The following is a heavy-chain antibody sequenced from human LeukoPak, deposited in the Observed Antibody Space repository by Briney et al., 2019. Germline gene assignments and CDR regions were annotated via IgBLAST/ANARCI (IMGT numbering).Heavy chain of an antibody. CDR2: INPNSGGT. CDR1: GYTFTGYY. V-gene: IGHV1-2*06. J-gene: IGHJ4*02. D-gene: IGHD1-26*01. CDR3: ARGGSYYYYFDY. Sequence: ASVRVSCKASGYTFTGYYMHWVRQAPGQGLEWMGRINPNSGGTNYAQKFQGRVTMTRDTSISTAYMELSRLRSDDTAVYYCARGGSYYYYFDYWGQGTLVTVSS.